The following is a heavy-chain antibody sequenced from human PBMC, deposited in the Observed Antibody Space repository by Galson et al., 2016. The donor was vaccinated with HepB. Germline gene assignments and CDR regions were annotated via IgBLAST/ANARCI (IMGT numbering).Heavy chain of an antibody. Sequence: SLRLSCAGSGFTFSTYAMNWVRQAPGKGLEWVSSISGSGGGIDYADSVKGRFTIPSDNSKNTLYLQMNSLRAEDTAVYYCAKEGGSRLTMVRGVLDSFDIWGQGTLVTVSS. D-gene: IGHD3-10*01. V-gene: IGHV3-23*01. J-gene: IGHJ3*02. CDR2: ISGSGGGI. CDR3: AKEGGSRLTMVRGVLDSFDI. CDR1: GFTFSTYA.